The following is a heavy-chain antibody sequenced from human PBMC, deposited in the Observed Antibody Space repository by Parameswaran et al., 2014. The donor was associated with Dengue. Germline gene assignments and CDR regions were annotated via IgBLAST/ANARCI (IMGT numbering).Heavy chain of an antibody. V-gene: IGHV7-4-1*01. J-gene: IGHJ6*02. CDR3: ARDAQWLVLREYYYYGMDV. D-gene: IGHD6-19*01. CDR2: STPTLGT. Sequence: WVRQALDKGLSGWDGSTPTLGTHVCPGFTGRFVFSLDTSVSTAYLQICSLKAEDTAVYYCARDAQWLVLREYYYYGMDVWGQGTTVTVSS.